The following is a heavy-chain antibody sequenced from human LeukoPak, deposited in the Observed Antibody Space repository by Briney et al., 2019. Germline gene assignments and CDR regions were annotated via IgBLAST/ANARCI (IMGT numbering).Heavy chain of an antibody. CDR1: GFSFSSYN. V-gene: IGHV3-21*01. J-gene: IGHJ3*02. D-gene: IGHD4-17*01. Sequence: GGSLRLSCAASGFSFSSYNLNWVRQAPGKGLEWVSSLSTSSSYIYYADSVKGRFTVSRDNARNSLELQMNSLRAEDTAVYYCARSRRDGDYLFNAFDIWGQGTMVTVSS. CDR2: LSTSSSYI. CDR3: ARSRRDGDYLFNAFDI.